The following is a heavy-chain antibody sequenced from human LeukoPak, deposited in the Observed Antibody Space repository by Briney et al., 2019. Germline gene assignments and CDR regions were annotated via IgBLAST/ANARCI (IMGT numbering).Heavy chain of an antibody. J-gene: IGHJ4*02. V-gene: IGHV3-21*01. Sequence: GGSLRLSCAASGFTFSSYSMNWVRQAPGKGLEWVSSISSSSSYIYYADSVKGRFTISRDNAKNSLYLQMNSLRAEDTAVYYCARLWSTDCSGGSCPHQPNSWGQGTLVTVSS. D-gene: IGHD2-15*01. CDR3: ARLWSTDCSGGSCPHQPNS. CDR2: ISSSSSYI. CDR1: GFTFSSYS.